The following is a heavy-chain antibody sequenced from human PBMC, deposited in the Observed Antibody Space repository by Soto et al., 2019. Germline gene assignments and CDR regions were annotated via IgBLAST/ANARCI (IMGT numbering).Heavy chain of an antibody. CDR1: GYTFTNYD. V-gene: IGHV1-8*01. D-gene: IGHD3-10*01. CDR3: ARPLRGGAAYYYYYGMDV. Sequence: ASVKVSCKASGYTFTNYDINWVRQATGQGLEWMGWMNPNSGNTGYAQKFQGRVTMSRNSSISTAYMELSSLRSEDTAAYYCARPLRGGAAYYYYYGMDVWGQGTTVTVSS. J-gene: IGHJ6*02. CDR2: MNPNSGNT.